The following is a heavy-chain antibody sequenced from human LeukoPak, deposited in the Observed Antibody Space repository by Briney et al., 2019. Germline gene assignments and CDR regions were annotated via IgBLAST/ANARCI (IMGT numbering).Heavy chain of an antibody. D-gene: IGHD6-13*01. CDR3: ARLAAAGTFYFDY. Sequence: SETLSLTCAVSGYSISSGYYWGWIRQPPGQGLEWIGSIYHSGSTYYNPSLKSRVTISVDTSKNQFSLKLSSVTAADTAVYYCARLAAAGTFYFDYWGQGTLVTVSS. V-gene: IGHV4-38-2*01. J-gene: IGHJ4*02. CDR2: IYHSGST. CDR1: GYSISSGYY.